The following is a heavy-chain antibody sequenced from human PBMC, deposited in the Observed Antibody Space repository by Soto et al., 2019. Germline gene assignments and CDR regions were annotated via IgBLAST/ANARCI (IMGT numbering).Heavy chain of an antibody. CDR1: GYTLTELS. CDR3: ARDRQPDGIWTFDY. CDR2: FDPEDGET. Sequence: ASVKVSCKVSGYTLTELSMHWVRQAPGKGLEWMGGFDPEDGETIYAQKFQGRVTMTEDTSTDTAYMELSSLGVDDTAVYYCARDRQPDGIWTFDYWGRGILVTVSS. J-gene: IGHJ4*02. V-gene: IGHV1-24*01. D-gene: IGHD2-15*01.